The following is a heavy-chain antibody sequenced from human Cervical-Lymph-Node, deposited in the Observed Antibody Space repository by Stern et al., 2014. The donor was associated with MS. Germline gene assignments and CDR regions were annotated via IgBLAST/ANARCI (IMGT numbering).Heavy chain of an antibody. V-gene: IGHV3-30*18. J-gene: IGHJ5*02. Sequence: VQLLESGGGVVQPGRSLRLSCAASGFTFSSYGMHWVRQAPGKGLAWVAVISYDGSNKYYADSVKGRFTISRDNSKNTLYLQMNSLRAEDTAVYYCAKGQGKGIAAALGHAGWFDPWGQGTLVTVSS. D-gene: IGHD6-13*01. CDR3: AKGQGKGIAAALGHAGWFDP. CDR2: ISYDGSNK. CDR1: GFTFSSYG.